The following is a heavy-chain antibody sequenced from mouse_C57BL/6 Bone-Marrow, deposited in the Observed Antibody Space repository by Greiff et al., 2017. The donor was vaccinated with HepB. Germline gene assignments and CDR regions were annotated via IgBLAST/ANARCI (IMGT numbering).Heavy chain of an antibody. J-gene: IGHJ3*01. CDR3: ARVGGYYKDWFAY. Sequence: VQLQQSGAELVKPGASVKLSCKASGYTFTSYWMHWVKQRPGQGLEWIGMIHPNSGSTNYNEKFKSKATLTVDKSSSTAYMQLSSLTSEDSAVYYCARVGGYYKDWFAYWGQGTLVTVSA. CDR1: GYTFTSYW. D-gene: IGHD2-3*01. V-gene: IGHV1-64*01. CDR2: IHPNSGST.